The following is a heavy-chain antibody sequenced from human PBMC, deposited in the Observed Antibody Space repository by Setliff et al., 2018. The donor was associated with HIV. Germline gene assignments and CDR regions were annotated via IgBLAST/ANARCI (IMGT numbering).Heavy chain of an antibody. J-gene: IGHJ4*02. CDR1: GYTFTSYY. D-gene: IGHD5-18*01. Sequence: ASVKVSCKASGYTFTSYYMHWVRQAPGQGLEWMGIINPSGGSTSYAQKFQGRVTMTRDTSTSTAYRELSSLRSEDTAVYYCSSRPLKMDTAMVLAYWGQGTLVTVSS. V-gene: IGHV1-46*01. CDR3: SSRPLKMDTAMVLAY. CDR2: INPSGGST.